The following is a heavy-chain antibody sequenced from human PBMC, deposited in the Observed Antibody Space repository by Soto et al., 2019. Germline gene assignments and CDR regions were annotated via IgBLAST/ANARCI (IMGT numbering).Heavy chain of an antibody. CDR3: ARGLYSFDY. CDR2: IGTTGDT. CDR1: GFTFSTYD. J-gene: IGHJ4*02. Sequence: EVQLVESGGGLVQPGGSLRLSCAASGFTFSTYDMHWVRQATGKGLEWVSTIGTTGDTYSPVSVKGRFTISRENAKNSLYLQMSSLRAGDTAVYYCARGLYSFDYWGQGTLVTVSS. V-gene: IGHV3-13*01.